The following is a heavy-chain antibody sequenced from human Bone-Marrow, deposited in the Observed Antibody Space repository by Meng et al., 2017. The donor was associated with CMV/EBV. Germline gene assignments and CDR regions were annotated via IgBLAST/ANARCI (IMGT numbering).Heavy chain of an antibody. Sequence: GESLKISCAASGFTFSSYWMHWVRQAPGKGLVWVSRLDSDGSITRYADSVKGRFTISRDNAKNSLYLQINRHRAEDTAVYYCARSLEPPTNYYYYSGMEVWGQGTMVTVSS. CDR2: LDSDGSIT. V-gene: IGHV3-74*01. D-gene: IGHD1-14*01. CDR3: ARSLEPPTNYYYYSGMEV. J-gene: IGHJ6*02. CDR1: GFTFSSYW.